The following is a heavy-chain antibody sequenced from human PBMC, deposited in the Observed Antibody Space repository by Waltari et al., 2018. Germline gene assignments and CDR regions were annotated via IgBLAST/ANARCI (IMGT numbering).Heavy chain of an antibody. CDR3: AREGGGNTDAFDI. Sequence: QLQLQESGSGLVKPSQTLSLTCAVSGGSISSGGYSWSWIRQPPGKGLAWIGYIYHSGSTYYNPSLKSRVTISVDRSKNQFSLKLSSVTAADTAVYYCAREGGGNTDAFDIWGQGTMVTVSS. CDR2: IYHSGST. V-gene: IGHV4-30-2*01. J-gene: IGHJ3*02. D-gene: IGHD2-15*01. CDR1: GGSISSGGYS.